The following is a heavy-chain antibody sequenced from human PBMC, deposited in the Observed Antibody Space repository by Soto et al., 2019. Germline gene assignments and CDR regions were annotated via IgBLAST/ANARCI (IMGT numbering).Heavy chain of an antibody. V-gene: IGHV3-48*03. CDR1: GFTFISHE. D-gene: IGHD2-8*01. CDR2: ISGSGSTI. CDR3: ARGGVY. Sequence: GWSLRLSCEATGFTFISHEMNWIRQTPGKRLEWIAKISGSGSTINYADSVKGRFTISRDNVQRTLHLQMDSLRVEDTGVYYCARGGVYWGRGTLVTVSS. J-gene: IGHJ1*01.